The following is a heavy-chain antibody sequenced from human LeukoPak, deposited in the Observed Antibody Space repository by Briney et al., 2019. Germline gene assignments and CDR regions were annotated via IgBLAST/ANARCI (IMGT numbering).Heavy chain of an antibody. J-gene: IGHJ1*01. CDR3: ARSTTPNENEYFEH. CDR1: GYTFTSYY. Sequence: ASVKVSCKASGYTFTSYYMHWVRQAPGQGLEWMGIINPSGGSTSYAQKFQGRVTMTRGTSISTAYMELSRLRSDDTAVYYCARSTTPNENEYFEHWGQGTLVTASS. D-gene: IGHD2/OR15-2a*01. CDR2: INPSGGST. V-gene: IGHV1-46*01.